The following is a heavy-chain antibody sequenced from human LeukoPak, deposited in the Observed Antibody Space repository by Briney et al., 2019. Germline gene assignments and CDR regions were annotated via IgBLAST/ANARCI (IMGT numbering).Heavy chain of an antibody. CDR3: AKDGGFLEWFQVPDY. V-gene: IGHV3-30*02. CDR2: IRYDGSNK. J-gene: IGHJ4*02. D-gene: IGHD3-3*01. CDR1: GFTFSSYS. Sequence: PGGSLRLSCATSGFTFSSYSMNWVRQAPGKGLEWVAFIRYDGSNKYYADSVKGRFTISRDNSKNTLYLQMNSLRAEDTAVYYCAKDGGFLEWFQVPDYWGQGTLVTVSS.